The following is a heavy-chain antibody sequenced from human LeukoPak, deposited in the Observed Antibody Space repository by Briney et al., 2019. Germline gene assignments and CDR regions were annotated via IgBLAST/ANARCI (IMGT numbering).Heavy chain of an antibody. D-gene: IGHD6-13*01. CDR2: ISGSGDST. V-gene: IGHV3-23*01. CDR3: AKRIAAAGTGSYYYYMDV. J-gene: IGHJ6*03. CDR1: GFTFSSYG. Sequence: GGSLRLSCAASGFTFSSYGMSWVRQAPGKGLEWVSGISGSGDSTYYADSVKGRFTISRDNSKNTLYLQMNSLRAEDTAVYYCAKRIAAAGTGSYYYYMDVWGKGTTVTISS.